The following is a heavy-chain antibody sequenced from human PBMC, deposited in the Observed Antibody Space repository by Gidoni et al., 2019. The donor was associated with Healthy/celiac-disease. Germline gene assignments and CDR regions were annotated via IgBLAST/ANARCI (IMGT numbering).Heavy chain of an antibody. CDR3: AKDGQYSSRRRAYGMDV. D-gene: IGHD6-13*01. V-gene: IGHV3-23*01. CDR1: GFTFSSYA. CDR2: ISGSGGST. J-gene: IGHJ6*02. Sequence: EVQLLESARGLVQPGGSLRLSCPAPGFTFSSYAMSWVRQAQGKGLEWVSAISGSGGSTYYADSVKGRFTISRDNSKNTLYLQMNSLRAEDTAVYYCAKDGQYSSRRRAYGMDVWGQGTTVTVSS.